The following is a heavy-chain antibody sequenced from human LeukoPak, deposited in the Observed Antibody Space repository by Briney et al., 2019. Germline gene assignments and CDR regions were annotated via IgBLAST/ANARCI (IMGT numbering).Heavy chain of an antibody. CDR3: ARSTFITMVRGVIGY. J-gene: IGHJ4*02. Sequence: SETLSLTCAVYGGSFSGYYWSWIRQPPGKGLEWIGEINHSGSTNYNPSLKSRVTISVDTSKNQFSLKLNSVTAADTAVYYCARSTFITMVRGVIGYWGQGTLVTVSS. V-gene: IGHV4-34*01. CDR1: GGSFSGYY. CDR2: INHSGST. D-gene: IGHD3-10*01.